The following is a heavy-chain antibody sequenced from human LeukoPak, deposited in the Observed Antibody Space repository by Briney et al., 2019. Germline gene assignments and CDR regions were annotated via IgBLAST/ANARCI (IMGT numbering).Heavy chain of an antibody. J-gene: IGHJ4*02. CDR2: IWYDGSNK. V-gene: IGHV3-33*01. CDR3: ARDISSRGKNYFDY. CDR1: GFTFSSYG. D-gene: IGHD6-13*01. Sequence: GRSLRLSCAASGFTFSSYGMHWVRQAPGKGLEWVAVIWYDGSNKYYADSVKGRFTISRDNSKNTLYLQMNSLRAEDTAVYYCARDISSRGKNYFDYWGQGTLVTVSS.